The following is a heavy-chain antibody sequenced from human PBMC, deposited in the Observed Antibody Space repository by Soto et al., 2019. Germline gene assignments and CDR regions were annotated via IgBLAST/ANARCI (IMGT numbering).Heavy chain of an antibody. CDR2: ISYDGSNK. Sequence: QVQLVESGGGVVQPGRSLRLSCAASGFTFSSYGMHWVRQAPGKGLEWVAVISYDGSNKYYADSVKGRFTISRDNSKNTLYLQMNSLRAEDTAVYYCAKDPYDCWSGYSQSYFDYWGQGTLVTVSS. CDR3: AKDPYDCWSGYSQSYFDY. D-gene: IGHD3-3*01. CDR1: GFTFSSYG. J-gene: IGHJ4*02. V-gene: IGHV3-30*18.